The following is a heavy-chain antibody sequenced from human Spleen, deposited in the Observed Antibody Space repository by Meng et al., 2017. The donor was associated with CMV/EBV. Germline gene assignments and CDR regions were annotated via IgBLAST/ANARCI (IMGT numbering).Heavy chain of an antibody. D-gene: IGHD6-25*01. V-gene: IGHV1-8*01. CDR1: GYTFTSYD. J-gene: IGHJ4*02. CDR2: MNPNSGNT. CDR3: ARGLGSSGTPPDY. Sequence: QVQLVQSGAEVKKPGPSVKVSFKASGYTFTSYDINWVRQATGQGLEWMGWMNPNSGNTGYAQKFQGRVTMTRDTSISTAYMELSSLRSEDTAVYCCARGLGSSGTPPDYWGQGTLVTVSS.